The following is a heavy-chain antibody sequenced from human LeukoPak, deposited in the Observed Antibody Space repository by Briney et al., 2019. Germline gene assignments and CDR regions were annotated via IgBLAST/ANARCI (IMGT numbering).Heavy chain of an antibody. CDR2: IYYSGST. V-gene: IGHV4-59*01. Sequence: SETLSLTCTVSGGSISSYYWSWIRQPPGKGLEWIGYIYYSGSTNYNPSLKSRVTISVDTSKNQFSLKLSSVTAADTAVYYCARGSLLPQYYFDYWGQGTLVTVSS. D-gene: IGHD2-15*01. CDR1: GGSISSYY. CDR3: ARGSLLPQYYFDY. J-gene: IGHJ4*02.